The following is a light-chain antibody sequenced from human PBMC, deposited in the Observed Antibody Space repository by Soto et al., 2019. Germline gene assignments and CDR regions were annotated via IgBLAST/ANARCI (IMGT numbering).Light chain of an antibody. CDR3: QQYVSSPWA. CDR2: GAS. CDR1: QSVTNSF. J-gene: IGKJ1*01. Sequence: EIVLAQSPGTLSLSPVERATLSCRASQSVTNSFLAWYQQKPGQAPRLLIYGASRRATGIPDRFTGSGSGTDFTLTISSLEPEDFAVYYCQQYVSSPWAFGQGTKVDIK. V-gene: IGKV3-20*01.